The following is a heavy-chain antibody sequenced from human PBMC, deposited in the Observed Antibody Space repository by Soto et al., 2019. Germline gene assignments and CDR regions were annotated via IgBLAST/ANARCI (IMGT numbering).Heavy chain of an antibody. CDR2: IYYSGGT. J-gene: IGHJ6*03. D-gene: IGHD5-12*01. CDR3: ARKDSGYADYMDV. CDR1: GGSISRGGYY. V-gene: IGHV4-31*03. Sequence: QVQLQESGPGLVKPSQTLSLTCTVSGGSISRGGYYWSWIRQHPGKGLEWIGYIYYSGGTYYNPSHKSRVTISVDTSENQFSLRLSSVTAADTAVYYCARKDSGYADYMDVWGKGTTVTVSS.